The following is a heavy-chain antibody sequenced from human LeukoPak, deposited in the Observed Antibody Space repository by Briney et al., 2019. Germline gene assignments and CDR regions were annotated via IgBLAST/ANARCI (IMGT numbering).Heavy chain of an antibody. CDR2: ISGSGGST. J-gene: IGHJ3*02. CDR1: GFTFSSYA. V-gene: IGHV3-23*01. Sequence: PGGSLRLSCAASGFTFSSYAMSWVRQAPGKGLEWVSAISGSGGSTYYADSVKGRFTISRDNSKNTLYLQMNSLRAEDTAVYYCARDVKPWIQLWFCAFDIWGQGTMVTVSS. CDR3: ARDVKPWIQLWFCAFDI. D-gene: IGHD5-18*01.